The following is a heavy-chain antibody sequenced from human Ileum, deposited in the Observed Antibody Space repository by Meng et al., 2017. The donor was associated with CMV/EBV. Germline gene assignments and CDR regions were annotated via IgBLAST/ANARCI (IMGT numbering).Heavy chain of an antibody. V-gene: IGHV1-18*01. Sequence: VKVSCKASGYTFTSYGISWVRQAPGQGLEWMGWISASTGNTNYAQKLQGRVTMTTDTSTSTAYMEVRSLRSDDTAVYYCARDRGYTSSWYKNSMDAWGQGATVTVSS. J-gene: IGHJ6*02. CDR2: ISASTGNT. D-gene: IGHD6-13*01. CDR1: GYTFTSYG. CDR3: ARDRGYTSSWYKNSMDA.